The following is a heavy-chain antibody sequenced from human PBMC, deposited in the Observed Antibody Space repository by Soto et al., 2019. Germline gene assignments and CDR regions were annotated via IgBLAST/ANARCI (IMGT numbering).Heavy chain of an antibody. J-gene: IGHJ2*01. CDR2: IYYSGST. Sequence: QVQLQESGPGLVKPSETLSLTCTVSGGSISSYYWSWIRQPPGKGLEWIGYIYYSGSTNYNPSLKGRVTISVDTSKNPSSLKLSSGTAADTAVYYCARFNGYFDLWGRGTLVTVSS. CDR3: ARFNGYFDL. CDR1: GGSISSYY. V-gene: IGHV4-59*08.